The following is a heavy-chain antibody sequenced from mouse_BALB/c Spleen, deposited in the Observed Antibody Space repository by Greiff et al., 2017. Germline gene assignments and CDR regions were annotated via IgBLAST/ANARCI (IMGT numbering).Heavy chain of an antibody. D-gene: IGHD1-1*01. CDR3: ARSTTVVGAVDY. CDR1: GYTFTDYA. Sequence: QVQLQQSGPELVRPGVSVKISCKGSGYTFTDYAMPWVKQSHAQSLEWIGVISTYYGNTNYNQKFKGKATMTVDKSSSTAYMELARLTSEDSAIYYCARSTTVVGAVDYWGQGTSVTVSA. CDR2: ISTYYGNT. J-gene: IGHJ4*01. V-gene: IGHV1-67*01.